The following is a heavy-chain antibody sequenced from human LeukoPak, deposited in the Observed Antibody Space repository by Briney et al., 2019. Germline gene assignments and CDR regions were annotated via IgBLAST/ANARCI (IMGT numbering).Heavy chain of an antibody. CDR1: GFTFSSYG. V-gene: IGHV3-33*06. D-gene: IGHD1-26*01. J-gene: IGHJ4*02. CDR3: AKAGDHAAPYSGSYRFDY. Sequence: SGGSLRLSCAASGFTFSSYGMHWVRQAPGKGLEWVAVIWYDGSNKYYADSVKGRFTISRDNSKNTLYLQMNSLRAEDTAVYYCAKAGDHAAPYSGSYRFDYWGQGTLVTVSS. CDR2: IWYDGSNK.